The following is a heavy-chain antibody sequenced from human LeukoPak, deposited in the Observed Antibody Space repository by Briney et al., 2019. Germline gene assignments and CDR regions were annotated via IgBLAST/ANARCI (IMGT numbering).Heavy chain of an antibody. CDR1: GFPLSSYA. Sequence: PGGSLRLSCAASGFPLSSYAMSWVRQAPGKGLEWVATTSSSDAGTYYADSVWGRFTISRDNSKNTLYLQMNSLRAEDTAVYYCAKNHGSGWYPGNDAFDIWGQGTMVTVSS. D-gene: IGHD6-19*01. J-gene: IGHJ3*02. CDR2: TSSSDAGT. CDR3: AKNHGSGWYPGNDAFDI. V-gene: IGHV3-23*01.